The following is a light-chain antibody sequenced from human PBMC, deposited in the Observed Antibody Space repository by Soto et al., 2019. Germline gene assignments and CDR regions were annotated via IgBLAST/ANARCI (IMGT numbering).Light chain of an antibody. CDR3: HQYGSSLPT. Sequence: EIVLTQSPATLSLSPGERATLSCRASQTITRYYLAWYQQKPGQAPRLLIYGASSRATGIPDRFSGSGSGTDFTLTISGLEPEDFAVYYCHQYGSSLPTFGQGTKLEIK. CDR2: GAS. J-gene: IGKJ2*01. V-gene: IGKV3-20*01. CDR1: QTITRYY.